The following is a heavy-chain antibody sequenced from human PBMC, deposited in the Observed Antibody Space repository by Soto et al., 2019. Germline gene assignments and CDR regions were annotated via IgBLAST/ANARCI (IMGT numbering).Heavy chain of an antibody. D-gene: IGHD5-12*01. V-gene: IGHV1-46*01. Sequence: GASVKVSCKASGYTFTSYYMHWVRQAPGQGLEWMGIINPSGGSTSYAQKFQGRVTMTRGTSTSTVYMELSSLRSEDTAVYYCARDRLATTKHNNWFDPWGQGTLVTVSS. CDR3: ARDRLATTKHNNWFDP. CDR1: GYTFTSYY. CDR2: INPSGGST. J-gene: IGHJ5*02.